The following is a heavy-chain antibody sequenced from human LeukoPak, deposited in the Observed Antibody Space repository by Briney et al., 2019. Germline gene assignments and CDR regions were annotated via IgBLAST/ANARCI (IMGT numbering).Heavy chain of an antibody. V-gene: IGHV1-18*01. J-gene: IGHJ4*02. CDR3: ARKPQDCYDSSGYSDY. D-gene: IGHD3-22*01. CDR1: GYTFTSYG. Sequence: GASVKVSCKASGYTFTSYGISWVRQAPGQGLEWMGWISAYIGNTNYAQKLQGRVTMTTDTSTSTAYMELRSLRSDDTAVYYCARKPQDCYDSSGYSDYWGQGTLVTVSS. CDR2: ISAYIGNT.